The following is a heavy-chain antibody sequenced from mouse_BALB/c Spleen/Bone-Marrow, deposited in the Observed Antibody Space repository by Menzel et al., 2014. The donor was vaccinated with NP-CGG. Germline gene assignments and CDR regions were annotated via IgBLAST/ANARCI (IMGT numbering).Heavy chain of an antibody. V-gene: IGHV1-69*02. Sequence: QVQLQQSGAELVRPGASVKLSCRASGYTFTSYWINWVKQRPGQGLEWIGNIYPSDTYTNYNQRFKDKATLTVDKSSSTAYMQSSSPTSDDSAVYYCTRYGNSHYYAVDYWGQGTSVTVSS. D-gene: IGHD1-1*01. CDR3: TRYGNSHYYAVDY. CDR2: IYPSDTYT. J-gene: IGHJ4*01. CDR1: GYTFTSYW.